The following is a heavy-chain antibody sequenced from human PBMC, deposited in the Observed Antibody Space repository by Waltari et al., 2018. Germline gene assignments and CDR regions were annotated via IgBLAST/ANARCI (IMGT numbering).Heavy chain of an antibody. V-gene: IGHV1-18*01. D-gene: IGHD3-3*01. CDR3: ARDSEEVWSGYYRPPGY. J-gene: IGHJ4*02. CDR1: GYTFTSYG. CDR2: ISAYNGNT. Sequence: QVQLVQSGAEVKKPGASVKVSCKASGYTFTSYGISWVRQAPGQGLEWMGWISAYNGNTNYAQKLQGRVTMTTDTSTSTAYMGLRSLRSDDTAVYYCARDSEEVWSGYYRPPGYWGQGTLVTVSS.